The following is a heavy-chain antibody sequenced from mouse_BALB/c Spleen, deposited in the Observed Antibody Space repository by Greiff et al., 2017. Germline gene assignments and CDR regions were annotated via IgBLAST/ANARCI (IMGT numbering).Heavy chain of an antibody. CDR1: GFSLTSYG. Sequence: VHLVESGPGLVQPSQSLSITCTVSGFSLTSYGVHWVRQSPGKGLEWLGVIWSGGSTDYNAAFISRLSISKDNSKSQVFFKMNSLQANDTAIYYCASRGYDAFYYAMDYWGQGTSVTVSS. D-gene: IGHD2-14*01. J-gene: IGHJ4*01. V-gene: IGHV2-2*02. CDR2: IWSGGST. CDR3: ASRGYDAFYYAMDY.